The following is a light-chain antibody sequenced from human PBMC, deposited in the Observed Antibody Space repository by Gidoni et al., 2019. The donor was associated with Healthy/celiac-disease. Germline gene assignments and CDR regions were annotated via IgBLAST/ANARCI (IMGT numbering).Light chain of an antibody. V-gene: IGKV3-11*01. Sequence: EIVLTQSPATLSLSPGERATLSCRASQSVSSYLALYQQKPGQAPRLLIYDASNRATGIPARFSGSGSGTDFTLTISSLEPEDFAVYYCQQRSNWPGTFXXXTKLEIK. J-gene: IGKJ2*01. CDR1: QSVSSY. CDR3: QQRSNWPGT. CDR2: DAS.